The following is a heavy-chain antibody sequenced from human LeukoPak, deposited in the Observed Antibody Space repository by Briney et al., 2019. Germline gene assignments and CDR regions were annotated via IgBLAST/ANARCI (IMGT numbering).Heavy chain of an antibody. J-gene: IGHJ6*03. V-gene: IGHV3-23*01. D-gene: IGHD3-10*01. Sequence: GSLRLSCAASGFTFSNYAMSWVRQAPGKGLEWVSANSGSDGSTNYADSVKGRFTISRDNSKNTLYLQMKSLRPEDTAVYYCAKLGKTENHYGSGRFSYYYYMDVWGKGTTVTISS. CDR1: GFTFSNYA. CDR2: NSGSDGST. CDR3: AKLGKTENHYGSGRFSYYYYMDV.